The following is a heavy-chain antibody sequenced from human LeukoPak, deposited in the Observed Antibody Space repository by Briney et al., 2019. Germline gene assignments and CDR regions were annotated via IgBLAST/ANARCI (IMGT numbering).Heavy chain of an antibody. CDR2: IIPILGIA. CDR1: GGTFSSYA. Sequence: SVKVSCKASGGTFSSYAISWVRQAPGQGLEWMGRIIPILGIANYAQKLQGRVTITADKSTSTAYMELSSLRSVDTAVYYCARALRYFDWLPIDYWGQGTLVTVSS. V-gene: IGHV1-69*04. J-gene: IGHJ4*02. CDR3: ARALRYFDWLPIDY. D-gene: IGHD3-9*01.